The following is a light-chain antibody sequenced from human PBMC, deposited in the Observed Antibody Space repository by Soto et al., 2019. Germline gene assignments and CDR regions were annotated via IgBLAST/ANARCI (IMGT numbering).Light chain of an antibody. CDR1: QPIDTF. V-gene: IGKV1-39*01. J-gene: IGKJ5*01. CDR3: QQSYSTLSIT. CDR2: AAS. Sequence: DIQMTQSPSSVSASVGDSVTITCRASQPIDTFLHWYQQKPGRAPNLLIYAASNLQSGVPSRFRGSGSGTDFTLTISSLQPEDFVTYYCQQSYSTLSITFGQGTRLEI.